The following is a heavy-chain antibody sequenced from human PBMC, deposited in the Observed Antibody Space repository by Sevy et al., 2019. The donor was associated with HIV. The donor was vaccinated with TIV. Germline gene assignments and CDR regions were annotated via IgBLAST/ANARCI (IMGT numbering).Heavy chain of an antibody. CDR2: IRNRPNDYTT. CDR1: GFVFSDHY. D-gene: IGHD2-21*01. CDR3: VRGPNCGFGGCRQISPCCLDV. J-gene: IGHJ6*04. Sequence: GGSLRLSCAASGFVFSDHYVDWVRQAPGKGLEWVGRIRNRPNDYTTEDAASVEGRFTISRDDSRHSLYLQMNSLKTEDSAVYYCVRGPNCGFGGCRQISPCCLDVWGMGATVTVSS. V-gene: IGHV3-72*01.